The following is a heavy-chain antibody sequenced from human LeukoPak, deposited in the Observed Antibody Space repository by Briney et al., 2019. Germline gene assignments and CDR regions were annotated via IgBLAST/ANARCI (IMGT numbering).Heavy chain of an antibody. V-gene: IGHV4-59*01. J-gene: IGHJ4*02. D-gene: IGHD5-24*01. CDR1: GGSISSYY. CDR3: ARDGGDGYNYDY. CDR2: IYYSGST. Sequence: SETLSLTCTVSGGSISSYYWTWIRQPPGKGLEWIGYIYYSGSTNYNPSLKSRVTISVDTSKNQFSLKLSSVTAADTAVYYCARDGGDGYNYDYWDQGTLVTVSS.